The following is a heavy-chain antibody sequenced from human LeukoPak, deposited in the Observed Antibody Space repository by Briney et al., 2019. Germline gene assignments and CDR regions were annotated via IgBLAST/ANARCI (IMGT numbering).Heavy chain of an antibody. CDR3: ARLPPRVNDSSGYYSLGWAFDI. Sequence: SETLSLTCTVSGGSISSGDYYWSWIRQPPGKGLEWIGYIYYSGSTNYNPSLKSRVTISVDTSKNQFSLKLSSVTAADTAVFYCARLPPRVNDSSGYYSLGWAFDIWGQGTMVTVSS. CDR2: IYYSGST. D-gene: IGHD3-22*01. CDR1: GGSISSGDYY. V-gene: IGHV4-30-4*01. J-gene: IGHJ3*02.